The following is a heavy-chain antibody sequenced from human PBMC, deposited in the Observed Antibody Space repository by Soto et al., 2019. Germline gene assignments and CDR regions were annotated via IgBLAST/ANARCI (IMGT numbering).Heavy chain of an antibody. J-gene: IGHJ4*02. D-gene: IGHD1-26*01. Sequence: PGGSLRFSCAASGFTFSSSVMNWVRQAPGKGLQWVSGISDGGRFTYYAESVKGRFTISRDDSKRMLFLQMNSLRAEDTAVYYCAKSGPTNYFDYWGPGSLVTVSS. CDR2: ISDGGRFT. CDR1: GFTFSSSV. V-gene: IGHV3-23*01. CDR3: AKSGPTNYFDY.